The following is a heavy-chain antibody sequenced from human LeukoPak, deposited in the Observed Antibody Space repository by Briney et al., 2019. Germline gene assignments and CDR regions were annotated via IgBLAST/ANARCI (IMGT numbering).Heavy chain of an antibody. CDR2: INWNGGST. D-gene: IGHD7-27*01. Sequence: GGSLRLSCAASGLTFDDYGMSRVRQAPGKGLEWVSGINWNGGSTGYADSVKGRFTISRDNAKNSLYLQMNSLRAEDTALYYCARVTGEDAFDIWGQGTMVTVSS. J-gene: IGHJ3*02. CDR1: GLTFDDYG. V-gene: IGHV3-20*04. CDR3: ARVTGEDAFDI.